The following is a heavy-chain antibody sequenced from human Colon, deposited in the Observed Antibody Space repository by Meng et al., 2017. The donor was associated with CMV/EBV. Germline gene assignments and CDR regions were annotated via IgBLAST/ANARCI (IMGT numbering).Heavy chain of an antibody. CDR3: AKSPIWVAVAGVLHY. Sequence: GGSLRLSCAASGFTFSSYAMSWVRQAPGRGPGWVSAISSSDGRTSYADSVRGRFTISRDNSKNTLYLQMNSLRAEDTAVYYCAKSPIWVAVAGVLHYWGQGTQVTVSS. D-gene: IGHD6-19*01. J-gene: IGHJ4*02. V-gene: IGHV3-23*01. CDR1: GFTFSSYA. CDR2: ISSSDGRT.